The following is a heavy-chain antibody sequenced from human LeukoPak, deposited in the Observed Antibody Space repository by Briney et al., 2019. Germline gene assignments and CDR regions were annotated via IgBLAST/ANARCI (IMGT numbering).Heavy chain of an antibody. CDR1: GFTFGDYV. D-gene: IGHD6-25*01. Sequence: PGGSLRLSCTASGFTFGDYVVTWFRQAPGKGLEWVSSISSSSSTKWHADSVKGRFTISRDDAKNSLYLQMNSLRDEDTAVYYCARIVAEARFDPWGQGTLVTVSS. J-gene: IGHJ5*02. CDR2: ISSSSSTK. V-gene: IGHV3-48*02. CDR3: ARIVAEARFDP.